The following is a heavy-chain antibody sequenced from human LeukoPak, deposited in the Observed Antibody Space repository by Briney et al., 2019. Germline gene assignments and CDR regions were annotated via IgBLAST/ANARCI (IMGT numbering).Heavy chain of an antibody. CDR2: IYPGDSDT. V-gene: IGHV5-51*01. Sequence: GESLKISCKGSGYSFTSYWIGWVRQMPGKGLEWMGIIYPGDSDTRYSPSFQGQVTISADKSISTACLQWSSLKASDTAMYYCARSVMVRGVIFDYWGQGTLVTVSS. D-gene: IGHD3-10*01. CDR3: ARSVMVRGVIFDY. CDR1: GYSFTSYW. J-gene: IGHJ4*02.